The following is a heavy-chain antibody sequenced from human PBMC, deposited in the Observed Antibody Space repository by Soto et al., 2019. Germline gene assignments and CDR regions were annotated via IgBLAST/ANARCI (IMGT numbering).Heavy chain of an antibody. J-gene: IGHJ5*02. D-gene: IGHD3-22*01. CDR3: ARALTYYYDSSGYYAP. CDR1: GYTFTRYY. V-gene: IGHV1-46*01. Sequence: ASVKVSCKASGYTFTRYYMHWVRQAPGQGLEWMGIINPSGGSTSYAQKFQGRVTMTRDTSTSTVYMELSSLRSEDTAVYYCARALTYYYDSSGYYAPWGQGTLVTVSS. CDR2: INPSGGST.